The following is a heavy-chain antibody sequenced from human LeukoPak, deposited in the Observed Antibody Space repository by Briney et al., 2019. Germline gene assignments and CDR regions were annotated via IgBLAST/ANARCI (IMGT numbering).Heavy chain of an antibody. D-gene: IGHD3-10*01. Sequence: SGTLSLTCTVSGGSISSYYWSWIRQPPGKGLEWIGYIYYSGSTNYNPSLKSRVTISVDTSKNQFSLKLSSVTAADTAVYYCARGLLTMVRGVIINWFDPWGQGTLVTVSS. V-gene: IGHV4-59*01. CDR1: GGSISSYY. J-gene: IGHJ5*02. CDR2: IYYSGST. CDR3: ARGLLTMVRGVIINWFDP.